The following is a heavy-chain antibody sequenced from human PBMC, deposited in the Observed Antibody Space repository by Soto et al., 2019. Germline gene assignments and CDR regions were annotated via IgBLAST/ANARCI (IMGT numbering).Heavy chain of an antibody. CDR1: GYTFTSYG. J-gene: IGHJ5*02. Sequence: QVQLVQSGAEVKKPGASVKVSCKASGYTFTSYGISWVRQAPGQGLEWMGWISAYNGNTNYAQKLQGRVTRTTDTSTSTAYMELRSLRSDDTAVYYCARAPGRRGPGPSHWFDPWGQGTLVTVSS. CDR2: ISAYNGNT. D-gene: IGHD1-26*01. CDR3: ARAPGRRGPGPSHWFDP. V-gene: IGHV1-18*01.